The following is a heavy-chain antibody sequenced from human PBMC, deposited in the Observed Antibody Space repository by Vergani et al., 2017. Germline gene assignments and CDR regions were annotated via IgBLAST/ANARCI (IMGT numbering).Heavy chain of an antibody. CDR3: ASLSASSSSYVGH. CDR2: IIPNSGGT. V-gene: IGHV1-2*02. J-gene: IGHJ4*02. Sequence: QVQLVQSGAEVKKPGSSVKVSCKASGGTFSSYAISWVRQAPGQGLEWMGGIIPNSGGTNYAQKFQGRVTMTRDTSISTAYMELSRLRSDDTAVYYCASLSASSSSYVGHWGQGTLVTVSS. CDR1: GGTFSSYA. D-gene: IGHD6-13*01.